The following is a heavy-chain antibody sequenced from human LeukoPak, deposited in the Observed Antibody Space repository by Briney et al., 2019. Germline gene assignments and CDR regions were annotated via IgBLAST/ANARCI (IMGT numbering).Heavy chain of an antibody. D-gene: IGHD6-19*01. CDR2: IQQDGGQK. J-gene: IGHJ4*02. V-gene: IGHV3-7*01. CDR3: AAGSGWLIDY. CDR1: GFIFSSYW. Sequence: GGSLRLSCAASGFIFSSYWMNWVRQAPGKGLEWVANIQQDGGQKYYVDSVKGRFTISRDNAKNSLYLQINSLRAEDTAVYYCAAGSGWLIDYWGQGTLVTVSS.